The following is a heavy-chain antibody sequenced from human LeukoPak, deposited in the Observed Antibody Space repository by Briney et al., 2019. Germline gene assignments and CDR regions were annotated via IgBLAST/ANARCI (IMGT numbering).Heavy chain of an antibody. CDR2: TQSDGYGK. Sequence: GGPLRLSCVTSGFMFSSYGMHWVRQAPGKGLEWVAFTQSDGYGKDYRDSVKGRFTISRDNSKNTLYLQMNSLRAEDTALYYCGKHDSASDYWGQGTLVTVSS. D-gene: IGHD1-26*01. V-gene: IGHV3-30*02. J-gene: IGHJ4*02. CDR3: GKHDSASDY. CDR1: GFMFSSYG.